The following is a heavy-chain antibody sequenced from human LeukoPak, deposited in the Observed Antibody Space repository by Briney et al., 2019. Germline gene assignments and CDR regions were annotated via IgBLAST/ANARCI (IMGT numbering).Heavy chain of an antibody. J-gene: IGHJ3*02. V-gene: IGHV4-4*07. CDR2: IYTSGST. D-gene: IGHD3-3*01. CDR1: GGSISSYY. Sequence: KASETLSLTCTVSGGSISSYYWSWIRQPAGKGLEWVGGIYTSGSTNYNPSLKSRVTMSVDTSKHQFPLQLRSLTAAATAVYYCARDHYDFWSGYRSLDAFDIWGQGTMVTVSS. CDR3: ARDHYDFWSGYRSLDAFDI.